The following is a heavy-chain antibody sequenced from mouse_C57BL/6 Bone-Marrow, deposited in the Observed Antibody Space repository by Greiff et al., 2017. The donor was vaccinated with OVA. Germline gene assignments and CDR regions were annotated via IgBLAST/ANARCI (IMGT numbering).Heavy chain of an antibody. Sequence: VQLQQPGAELVKPGASVKMSCKASGYTFTSYWITWVKQRPGQGLEWIGDIYPGSGSTNYNEKFKSKATLTVDTSSSTAYMQLSSLTSEDSAVSYCASPDYYGSSSWFAYWGQGTLVTVSA. J-gene: IGHJ3*01. CDR2: IYPGSGST. CDR3: ASPDYYGSSSWFAY. D-gene: IGHD1-1*01. V-gene: IGHV1-55*01. CDR1: GYTFTSYW.